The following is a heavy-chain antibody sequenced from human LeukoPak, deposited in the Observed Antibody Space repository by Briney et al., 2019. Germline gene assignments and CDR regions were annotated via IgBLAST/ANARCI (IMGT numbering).Heavy chain of an antibody. Sequence: SETLSLTCTVSDASISSYYWSWIRQPAGKGLEWIGRIYGSLRTSYNPSLKSRVTMSLDTSTNQFSLKLTSVTRADTAMYYCAKVPEAGLYYFDSWGPGTLVTVSS. CDR2: IYGSLRT. CDR3: AKVPEAGLYYFDS. V-gene: IGHV4-4*07. D-gene: IGHD6-13*01. J-gene: IGHJ4*02. CDR1: DASISSYY.